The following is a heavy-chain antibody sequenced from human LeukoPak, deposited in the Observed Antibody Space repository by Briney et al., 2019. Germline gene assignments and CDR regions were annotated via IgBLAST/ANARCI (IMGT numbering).Heavy chain of an antibody. CDR3: AKQRGLYDFWSGSDPGAFDI. CDR1: GYTLTELS. V-gene: IGHV1-24*01. CDR2: FDPEDGET. D-gene: IGHD3-3*01. J-gene: IGHJ3*02. Sequence: VASVKVSCKVSGYTLTELSMHWVRQAPGKGLEWMGGFDPEDGETIYAQKFQGRVTMTEDTSTDTAYMELSSLRSEDTAVYYCAKQRGLYDFWSGSDPGAFDIWGQGTMVTVSS.